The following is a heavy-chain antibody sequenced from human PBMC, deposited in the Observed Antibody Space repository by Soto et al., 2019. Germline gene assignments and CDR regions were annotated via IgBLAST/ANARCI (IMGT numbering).Heavy chain of an antibody. CDR2: INAGNGYT. V-gene: IGHV1-3*01. CDR3: ARDRYYGSGTYNYFDY. Sequence: ASVKVSCKASGYTFTSYTVHWVRQAPGQRLEWMGKINAGNGYTEYSQKFQGRITFTRDKSASTASMELSSLRSEDTALYYCARDRYYGSGTYNYFDYWG. D-gene: IGHD3-10*01. CDR1: GYTFTSYT. J-gene: IGHJ4*01.